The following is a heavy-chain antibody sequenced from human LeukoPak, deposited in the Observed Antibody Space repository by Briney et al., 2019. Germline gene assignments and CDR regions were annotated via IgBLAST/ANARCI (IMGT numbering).Heavy chain of an antibody. J-gene: IGHJ4*02. V-gene: IGHV4-61*02. CDR2: IYTSGST. Sequence: QVQLQESGPGLAKPSQTLSLTCTVSGGSISSGSYYWSWIRQPAGKGLAWIGRIYTSGSTSYNPSLKSRVTISVDTSKNQFSLKLSSVTAADTAVYYCARAIPTSGSYAYWGQGTLVTVSS. D-gene: IGHD1-26*01. CDR1: GGSISSGSYY. CDR3: ARAIPTSGSYAY.